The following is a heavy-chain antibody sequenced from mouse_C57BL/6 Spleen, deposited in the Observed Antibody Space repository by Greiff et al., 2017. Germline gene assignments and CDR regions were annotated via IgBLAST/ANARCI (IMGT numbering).Heavy chain of an antibody. D-gene: IGHD2-5*01. CDR1: GFTFSSYA. J-gene: IGHJ3*01. V-gene: IGHV5-4*01. CDR2: ISAGGSYT. Sequence: EVTLVESGGGLVKPGGSLKLSCAASGFTFSSYAMSWVRQTPEQRLEWVATISAGGSYTYYPDNVKGRFTISTDNAKNNLYLQLSHLKSEDTAMYYCARDGNYYSNYPFAYWGQGTLVTVSA. CDR3: ARDGNYYSNYPFAY.